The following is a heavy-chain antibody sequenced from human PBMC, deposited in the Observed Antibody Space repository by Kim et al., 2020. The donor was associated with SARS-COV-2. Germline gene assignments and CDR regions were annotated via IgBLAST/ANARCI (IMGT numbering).Heavy chain of an antibody. CDR3: AREAFGGVIVTGFDY. J-gene: IGHJ4*02. Sequence: SVKVSCKASGGTFSSYAISWVRQAPGQGLEWMGRIIPILGIANYAQKFQGRVTITADKSTSTAYMELSSLRSEDTAVYYCAREAFGGVIVTGFDYWGQGTLVTVSS. CDR1: GGTFSSYA. D-gene: IGHD3-16*02. CDR2: IIPILGIA. V-gene: IGHV1-69*04.